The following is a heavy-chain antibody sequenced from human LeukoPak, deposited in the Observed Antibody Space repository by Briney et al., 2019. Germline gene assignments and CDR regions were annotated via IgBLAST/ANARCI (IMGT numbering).Heavy chain of an antibody. J-gene: IGHJ4*02. Sequence: SETLSLTCTVSGYSISSGYYWGWIRQPPGKGLEWIGSIYHSGSTYYNPSLKSRVTISVDTSKNQFSLKLSSVTAADTAVYYCARPRFGRPTGGRYFDYWGQGTLVTVSS. D-gene: IGHD3-10*01. V-gene: IGHV4-38-2*02. CDR1: GYSISSGYY. CDR3: ARPRFGRPTGGRYFDY. CDR2: IYHSGST.